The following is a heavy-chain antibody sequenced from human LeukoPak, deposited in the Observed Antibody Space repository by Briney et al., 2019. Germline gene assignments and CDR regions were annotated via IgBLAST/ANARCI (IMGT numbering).Heavy chain of an antibody. V-gene: IGHV3-30*03. CDR3: ATQVISGYYPEKIDY. CDR2: ISYDGSNK. CDR1: GFTFSSYG. J-gene: IGHJ4*02. D-gene: IGHD3-22*01. Sequence: GGSLRLSCAASGFTFSSYGMHWVRQAPGKGLEWVAVISYDGSNKYYAASVKGRFTISRDNSKNTLYLQMNSLRAEDTAVYYCATQVISGYYPEKIDYWGQGTLVTVSS.